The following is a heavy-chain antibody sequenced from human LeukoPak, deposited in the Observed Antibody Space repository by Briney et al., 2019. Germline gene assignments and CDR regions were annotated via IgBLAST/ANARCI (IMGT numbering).Heavy chain of an antibody. CDR1: GFTFSSYG. V-gene: IGHV3-33*01. D-gene: IGHD3-22*01. J-gene: IGHJ6*03. Sequence: GGSLRLSCAASGFTFSSYGMHWVRQAPGKGLEWVAVIWYDGSNKYYADSVKGRFTISRDNSKNTLYLQMDSLRAEDTAVYYCAREASKSYYDSSGYGPYYYYYMDVWGKGTTVTVSS. CDR2: IWYDGSNK. CDR3: AREASKSYYDSSGYGPYYYYYMDV.